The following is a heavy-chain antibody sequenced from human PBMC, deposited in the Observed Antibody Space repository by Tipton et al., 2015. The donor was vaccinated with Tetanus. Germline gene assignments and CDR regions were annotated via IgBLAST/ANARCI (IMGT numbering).Heavy chain of an antibody. J-gene: IGHJ4*02. D-gene: IGHD1-26*01. Sequence: SLRLSCAASGFTFRSYGMHWVRQAPGKGLEWVAVLWFDGGDEYYADSVKGRFTISRDNAEHSLYLQMNSLRAEDTAVYYCARVLTVGATFDYWGQGTLVTVSS. V-gene: IGHV3-33*01. CDR1: GFTFRSYG. CDR3: ARVLTVGATFDY. CDR2: LWFDGGDE.